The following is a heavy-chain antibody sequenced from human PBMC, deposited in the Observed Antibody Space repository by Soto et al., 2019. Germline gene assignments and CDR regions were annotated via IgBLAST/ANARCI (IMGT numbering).Heavy chain of an antibody. CDR1: GYTFTSYG. D-gene: IGHD6-13*01. J-gene: IGHJ1*01. CDR2: ISAYNGNT. Sequence: ASVKVSCKASGYTFTSYGISWVRQAPGQGLEWMGWISAYNGNTNYAQKLQGRVTMTTDTSTSTAYMELSSLRSEDTAVYYYVPYIPAAGTRYFQHWGQGTRVTVSS. V-gene: IGHV1-18*01. CDR3: VPYIPAAGTRYFQH.